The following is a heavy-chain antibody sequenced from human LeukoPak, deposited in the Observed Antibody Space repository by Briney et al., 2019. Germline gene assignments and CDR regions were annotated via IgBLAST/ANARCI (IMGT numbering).Heavy chain of an antibody. V-gene: IGHV1-69*04. CDR2: IIPSLDVA. D-gene: IGHD2-15*01. Sequence: ASVKVSCKASGDTFIPYTFSWVRQAPGQGLEWIGRIIPSLDVANYAQKFQGRVTLSVDRDTATTYMEVTSLRSEGTAIYYCARDHCSPGTCLGGHWGQGTLVTVSS. CDR1: GDTFIPYT. CDR3: ARDHCSPGTCLGGH. J-gene: IGHJ4*02.